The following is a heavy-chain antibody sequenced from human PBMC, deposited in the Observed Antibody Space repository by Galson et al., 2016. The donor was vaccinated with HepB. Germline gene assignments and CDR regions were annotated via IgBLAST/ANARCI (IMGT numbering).Heavy chain of an antibody. CDR2: INVGNGNT. D-gene: IGHD3/OR15-3a*01. J-gene: IGHJ3*02. CDR1: GYTFTAYF. CDR3: AREHDIWTSYAFDI. V-gene: IGHV1-3*01. Sequence: SVKVSCKASGYTFTAYFIYWVRQAPGQRLEWMGWINVGNGNTKYSEKFQGRVTITRDTSASTVYMELSSLRSEDTAVYYCAREHDIWTSYAFDIWGQGTMITVSS.